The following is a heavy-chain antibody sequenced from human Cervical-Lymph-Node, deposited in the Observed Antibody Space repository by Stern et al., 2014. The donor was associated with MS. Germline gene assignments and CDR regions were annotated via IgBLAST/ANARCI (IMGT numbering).Heavy chain of an antibody. CDR3: ARGHIPYAYNYLFDY. D-gene: IGHD5-24*01. Sequence: DQLVQSGGGVVQPGTSLRLSCVASGFTFNNYGMHWVRQAPGKGLEWVALARDDGSTAYYTNYVKGRFTISRDNSKNPLSLQMNSLTAEDTAVYYCARGHIPYAYNYLFDYWGQGTLVTVSS. CDR1: GFTFNNYG. J-gene: IGHJ4*02. V-gene: IGHV3-33*01. CDR2: ARDDGSTA.